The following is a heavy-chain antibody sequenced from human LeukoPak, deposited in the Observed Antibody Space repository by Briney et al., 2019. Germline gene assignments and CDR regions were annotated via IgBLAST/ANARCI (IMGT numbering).Heavy chain of an antibody. V-gene: IGHV4-59*11. J-gene: IGHJ4*02. CDR1: GASISRHY. CDR2: VYHDGTT. CDR3: ARGSTTADDY. Sequence: SETLSLTSTVSGASISRHYLSWLRQPQGKGLEWIGYVYHDGTTNYNPSLKSRVAISIDTSRNQLSLKLSSMTAADTAVYYCARGSTTADDYWGQGSLVTVSS. D-gene: IGHD2/OR15-2a*01.